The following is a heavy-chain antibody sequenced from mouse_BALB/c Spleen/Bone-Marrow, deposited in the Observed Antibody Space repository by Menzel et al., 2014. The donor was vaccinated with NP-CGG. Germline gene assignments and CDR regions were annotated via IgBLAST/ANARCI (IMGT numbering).Heavy chain of an antibody. CDR1: GYTFTSYY. CDR2: INPSNGGT. V-gene: IGHV1S81*02. J-gene: IGHJ3*01. Sequence: VQLQQSGAELVKPGASVKLSCKASGYTFTSYYMYWVKQRPGQGLEWIGEINPSNGGTNFNEKFKSKATLTVDKSSSTAYMQLSSLTSEDSAVYYCTREGDSAFAYWGQGTQVTVSA. D-gene: IGHD2-13*01. CDR3: TREGDSAFAY.